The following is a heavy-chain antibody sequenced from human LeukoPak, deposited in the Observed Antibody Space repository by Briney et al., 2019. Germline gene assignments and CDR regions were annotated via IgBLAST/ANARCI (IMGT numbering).Heavy chain of an antibody. Sequence: GGSLRLSCAASGFTFSSSWMIWVRQAPGKGLEWVANINQGGSEKYYLDSVKGRFTISRDNADNSVYLEMHSLRAEDTAVYYCATNTRAYAVLVAHWGQGTLVTVSS. CDR2: INQGGSEK. CDR3: ATNTRAYAVLVAH. D-gene: IGHD2-21*01. J-gene: IGHJ1*01. V-gene: IGHV3-7*01. CDR1: GFTFSSSW.